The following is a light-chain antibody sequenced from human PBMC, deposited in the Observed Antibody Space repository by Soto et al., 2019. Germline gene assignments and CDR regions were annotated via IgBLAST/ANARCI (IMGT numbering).Light chain of an antibody. CDR2: AAS. Sequence: DIQLTQSPSFLSASVGDRVTITCRASQGISNYLVWYQQKPGKAPKLLVYAASTLQSGVPSRFSGSGSGPEFTLTISSLQAEDSATYYCQQLSTYPHTFGQGTKLEIK. CDR3: QQLSTYPHT. CDR1: QGISNY. J-gene: IGKJ2*01. V-gene: IGKV1-9*01.